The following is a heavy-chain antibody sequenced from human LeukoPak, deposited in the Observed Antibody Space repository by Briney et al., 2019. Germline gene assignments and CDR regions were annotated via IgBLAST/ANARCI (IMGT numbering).Heavy chain of an antibody. Sequence: GGPLRLSCAASGFTFSSYAMTWVRQAPGKGLEWVSGISGSGGSTYYADSVKGRFTISRDNSKNTLYLQMNSLRAEDTAVYYCARAKFGVTAIRYFEYWGQGTLVTVSS. CDR3: ARAKFGVTAIRYFEY. CDR2: ISGSGGST. V-gene: IGHV3-23*01. D-gene: IGHD2-21*02. CDR1: GFTFSSYA. J-gene: IGHJ4*02.